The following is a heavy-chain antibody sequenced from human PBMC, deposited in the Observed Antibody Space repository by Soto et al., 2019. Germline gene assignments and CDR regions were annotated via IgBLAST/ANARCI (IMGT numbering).Heavy chain of an antibody. CDR1: GGSMSSYY. J-gene: IGHJ5*02. CDR2: VYSSGGT. V-gene: IGHV4-4*07. D-gene: IGHD3-3*01. Sequence: SETLSLTCTVSGGSMSSYYWTWIRQPAGKGLEWIGRVYSSGGTHYNPSLKSRVTISLDTFKNQFSLRLLSVTDADTAVYYCARGQRFSDWFDPWGQGTLVTVSS. CDR3: ARGQRFSDWFDP.